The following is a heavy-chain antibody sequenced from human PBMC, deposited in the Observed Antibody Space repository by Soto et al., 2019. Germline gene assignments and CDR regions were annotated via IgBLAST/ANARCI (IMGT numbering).Heavy chain of an antibody. D-gene: IGHD3-3*01. CDR1: GFSLTTSGVG. CDR2: LYWDDDK. CDR3: AHRVLRTVFGLVTTTAIFFDF. V-gene: IGHV2-5*02. Sequence: QITLNESGPTVVRPTETLTLTCRFSGFSLTTSGVGVGWIRQSPGKAPEWLALLYWDDDKRYSASLKSRLTITNDTSKNQVVLTVAYLNPTDTATYYCAHRVLRTVFGLVTTTAIFFDFWGQGTPVAVSS. J-gene: IGHJ4*02.